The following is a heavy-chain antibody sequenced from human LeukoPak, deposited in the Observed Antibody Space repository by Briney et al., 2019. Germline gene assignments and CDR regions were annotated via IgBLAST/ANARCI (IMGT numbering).Heavy chain of an antibody. Sequence: GGSLRLSCAASGFRLSDHWMSWVRQAPGKGLEWVANIREDESEKKYMDSVKGRFTISRDNAKNSVFLQMYSLRGEDTAVYYCARDGRGGHNDYWGQGTLVTVSS. V-gene: IGHV3-7*01. CDR3: ARDGRGGHNDY. J-gene: IGHJ4*02. CDR1: GFRLSDHW. CDR2: IREDESEK. D-gene: IGHD1-1*01.